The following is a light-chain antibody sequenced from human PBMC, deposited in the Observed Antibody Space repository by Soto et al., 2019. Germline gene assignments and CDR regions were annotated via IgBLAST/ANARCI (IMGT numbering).Light chain of an antibody. J-gene: IGLJ7*01. CDR3: SSYTTSSTVV. V-gene: IGLV2-14*01. Sequence: QSVLTQAASVSGSPGQSITISCTGTSSEIGSYNYVSWFQQYPGKAPKLIISEVSNRPSGVSTRFSGSKSGITASLTISGLQADDEADYYCSSYTTSSTVVFGGGTQLTVL. CDR2: EVS. CDR1: SSEIGSYNY.